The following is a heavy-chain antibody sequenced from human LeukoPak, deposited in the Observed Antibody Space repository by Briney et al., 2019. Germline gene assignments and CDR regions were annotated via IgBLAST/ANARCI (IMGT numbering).Heavy chain of an antibody. D-gene: IGHD1-1*01. CDR1: GFTFSSYA. CDR2: IRDFGGST. CDR3: AKGAGSPYYFDY. Sequence: PGGSLRLSCAASGFTFSSYAMTWVRQAPGKGLESVSLIRDFGGSTYYADSVKGRFTISRDNSKNTLYLQMNSLRDEDTAVYCCAKGAGSPYYFDYWGQGTLVTVSS. V-gene: IGHV3-23*01. J-gene: IGHJ4*02.